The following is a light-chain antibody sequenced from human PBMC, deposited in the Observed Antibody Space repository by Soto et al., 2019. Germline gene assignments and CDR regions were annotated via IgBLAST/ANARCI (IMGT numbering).Light chain of an antibody. Sequence: EIVLTQSPATLSLSPGERATLFCRASQSVSSYLAWSQQKPGQAPRLLIYDASNRTTGIPARFSGSGSGTDFTLTIISLEPEDFAVYYCHQRSNWPRTFGPGTKVDI. CDR3: HQRSNWPRT. CDR1: QSVSSY. V-gene: IGKV3-11*01. CDR2: DAS. J-gene: IGKJ3*01.